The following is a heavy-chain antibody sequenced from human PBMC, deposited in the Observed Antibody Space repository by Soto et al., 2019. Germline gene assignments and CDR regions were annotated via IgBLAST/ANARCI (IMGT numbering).Heavy chain of an antibody. CDR3: VKTPHTMIVVGPFDY. J-gene: IGHJ4*02. V-gene: IGHV3-64D*06. CDR1: GFTFSSYA. D-gene: IGHD3-22*01. CDR2: ISSNGGST. Sequence: PGGSLRLSCSASGFTFSSYAMHWVRQAPGKGLEYVSAISSNGGSTYYADSVKGRFTISRDNSKNTLYLQMSSLRAEDTAVYYCVKTPHTMIVVGPFDYCGQGTLVTVSS.